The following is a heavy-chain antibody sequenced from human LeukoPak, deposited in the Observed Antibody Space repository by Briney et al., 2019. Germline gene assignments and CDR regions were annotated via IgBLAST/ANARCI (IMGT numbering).Heavy chain of an antibody. V-gene: IGHV3-7*04. J-gene: IGHJ4*02. D-gene: IGHD6-19*01. CDR3: ARDVAGTNFDY. CDR1: AFTFISYW. CDR2: IKQDGSEK. Sequence: GGSLRLSCAASAFTFISYWMSWVRQAPGKGLEWVANIKQDGSEKYYVDSVKGRFTISRDNAKKSLYLQMNSLRAEYTAVYYCARDVAGTNFDYWGQGTLVTVSS.